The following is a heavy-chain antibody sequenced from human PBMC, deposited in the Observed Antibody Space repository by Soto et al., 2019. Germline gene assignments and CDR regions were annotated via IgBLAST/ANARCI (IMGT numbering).Heavy chain of an antibody. V-gene: IGHV3-23*01. CDR2: ISGSGGST. J-gene: IGHJ6*02. CDR3: AKSWGRYYYYGMDV. Sequence: GGSLRLSCAASGFTFSSYAMSWVRQAPGKGLEWVSAISGSGGSTYYADSVKGRFTISRDNSKNTLYLQMNSLRAEDTAVYYCAKSWGRYYYYGMDVWGQGTTVTVSS. D-gene: IGHD3-16*01. CDR1: GFTFSSYA.